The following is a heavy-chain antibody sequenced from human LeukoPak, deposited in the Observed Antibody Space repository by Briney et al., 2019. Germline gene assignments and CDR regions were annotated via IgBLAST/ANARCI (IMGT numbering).Heavy chain of an antibody. CDR3: ARARIEKPLVFGWFDP. V-gene: IGHV4-59*01. D-gene: IGHD6-6*01. J-gene: IGHJ5*02. Sequence: SETLSLTCTVSAGSISSYYWSWIRQPPGKGLEWIGYIYYSGSTNYSPSLKSRVTIPGDTSKNQFSLKLTSVTAADTAVYYCARARIEKPLVFGWFDPWGQGTLVTVSS. CDR2: IYYSGST. CDR1: AGSISSYY.